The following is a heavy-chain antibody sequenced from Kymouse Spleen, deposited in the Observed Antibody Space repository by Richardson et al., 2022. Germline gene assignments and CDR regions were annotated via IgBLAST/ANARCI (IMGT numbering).Heavy chain of an antibody. Sequence: QVQLQQWGAGLLKPSETLSLTCAVYGGSFSGYYWSWIRQPPGKGLEWIGEINHSGSTNYNPSLKSRVTISVDTSKNQFSLKLSSVTAADTAVYYCARGGWNYGYYYGMDVWGQGTTVTVSS. V-gene: IGHV4-34*01. CDR3: ARGGWNYGYYYGMDV. J-gene: IGHJ6*02. CDR1: GGSFSGYY. CDR2: INHSGST. D-gene: IGHD1-7*01.